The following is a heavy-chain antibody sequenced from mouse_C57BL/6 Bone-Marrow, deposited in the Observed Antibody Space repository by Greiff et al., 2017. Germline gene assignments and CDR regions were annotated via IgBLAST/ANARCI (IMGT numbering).Heavy chain of an antibody. Sequence: VKLQESGAELARPGASVKLSCKASGYTFTSYGISWVKQRTGQGLEWIGEIYPRSGNTYYNEKFKGKATLTADKSSSTAYMELRSLTSEDSAVYFSAREDPIYSDYAEGWFSYWGQGTLGTVSA. CDR1: GYTFTSYG. D-gene: IGHD2-4*01. J-gene: IGHJ3*01. CDR3: AREDPIYSDYAEGWFSY. V-gene: IGHV1-81*01. CDR2: IYPRSGNT.